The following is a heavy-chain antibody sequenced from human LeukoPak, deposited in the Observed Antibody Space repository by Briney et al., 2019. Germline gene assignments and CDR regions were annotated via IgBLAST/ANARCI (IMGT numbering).Heavy chain of an antibody. V-gene: IGHV3-23*01. CDR1: GFTVSSNY. Sequence: GGSLRLSCAASGFTVSSNYLSWVRQAPGKGLEWVSAISGSGGSTYYADSVKGRFTISRDNSKNTLHLQMNSLRAEDTAVYYCAKDLFGGIAVAGTFDYWGQGTLVTVSS. J-gene: IGHJ4*02. CDR3: AKDLFGGIAVAGTFDY. D-gene: IGHD6-19*01. CDR2: ISGSGGST.